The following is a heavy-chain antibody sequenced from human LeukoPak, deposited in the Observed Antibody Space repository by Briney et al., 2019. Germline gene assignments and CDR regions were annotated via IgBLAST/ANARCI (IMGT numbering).Heavy chain of an antibody. CDR1: GFTFSSYG. D-gene: IGHD5-12*01. V-gene: IGHV3-30*18. J-gene: IGHJ4*02. CDR2: ISYDGSHK. Sequence: GGSLRLSCAASGFTFSSYGMHWVRQAPGKGLEWVAVISYDGSHKYCADSVKGRFTISRDNSKNTLYLQMNSLRAEDTAVYYCAKDRYSGYVGLFDYWGQGTLVTVSS. CDR3: AKDRYSGYVGLFDY.